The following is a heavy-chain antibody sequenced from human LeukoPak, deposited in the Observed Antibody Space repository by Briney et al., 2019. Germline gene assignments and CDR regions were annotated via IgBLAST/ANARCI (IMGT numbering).Heavy chain of an antibody. D-gene: IGHD3-10*01. CDR3: ARDLKGYYGSGSYYSPLWEDY. Sequence: GASVKVSCKASGYTFTSYYMHWVRQAPGQGLEWMGIINPSGGSTSYAQKFQGRVTMTRDMSTSTVYMELSSLRSEDTAVYYCARDLKGYYGSGSYYSPLWEDYWGQGTLVTVSS. J-gene: IGHJ4*02. CDR2: INPSGGST. CDR1: GYTFTSYY. V-gene: IGHV1-46*01.